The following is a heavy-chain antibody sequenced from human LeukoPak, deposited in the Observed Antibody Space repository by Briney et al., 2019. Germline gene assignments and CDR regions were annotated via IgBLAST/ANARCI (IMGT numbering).Heavy chain of an antibody. CDR2: IYHSGST. J-gene: IGHJ4*02. Sequence: SETLSLTCAVSGGSISSGGYSWSWIRQPPGKGLEWIGYIYHSGSTYYNPSLKSRVTISVDRSKNQFSLKLSSVTAADTAVYYCARDTDIVATGFDYWGQGTLVTVSS. D-gene: IGHD5-12*01. CDR1: GGSISSGGYS. CDR3: ARDTDIVATGFDY. V-gene: IGHV4-30-2*01.